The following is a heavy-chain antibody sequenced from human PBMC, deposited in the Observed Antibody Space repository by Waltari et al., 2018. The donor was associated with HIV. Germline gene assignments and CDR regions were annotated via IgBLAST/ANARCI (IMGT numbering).Heavy chain of an antibody. Sequence: EVQLVQSGAEVKKTGESLKISCKASGYTFTSYWIGWVRQMPGKGLEWMGIIYPGDSETRYSPSFQGQVSISGDKSFNIAYLQWSSLKASDTAVYYCARRRGYDWDYWGQDTLVTVS. CDR1: GYTFTSYW. D-gene: IGHD5-12*01. J-gene: IGHJ4*02. CDR2: IYPGDSET. CDR3: ARRRGYDWDY. V-gene: IGHV5-51*03.